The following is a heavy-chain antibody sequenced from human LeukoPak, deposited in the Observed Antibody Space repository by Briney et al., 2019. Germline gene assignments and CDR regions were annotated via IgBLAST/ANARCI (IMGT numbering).Heavy chain of an antibody. CDR1: GFTFGSYA. V-gene: IGHV3-23*01. CDR3: AKDLGVNGDYFDY. Sequence: GGSLRLSCAASGFTFGSYAMSWVRQAPGKGLEWVSAISGRGGYTYYADSVKGRFTISRDYSKNTLYLQMNSLRAEDTAVYYCAKDLGVNGDYFDYWGPGTLVTVSS. J-gene: IGHJ4*02. D-gene: IGHD4-17*01. CDR2: ISGRGGYT.